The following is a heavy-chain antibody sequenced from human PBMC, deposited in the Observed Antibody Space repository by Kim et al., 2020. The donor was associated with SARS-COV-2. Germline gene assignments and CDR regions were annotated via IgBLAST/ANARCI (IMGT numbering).Heavy chain of an antibody. V-gene: IGHV1-3*04. D-gene: IGHD5-12*01. CDR2: INTDNGNT. Sequence: ASVKVSCKASGYTFNRYAIHWVCQAPGQSLEWMGWINTDNGNTRYSQKFQGRVTITRDTSASTAYMELSSLESEDTAVYYCVRDSGYDWRPDYWGQGTLVTVSS. CDR3: VRDSGYDWRPDY. J-gene: IGHJ4*02. CDR1: GYTFNRYA.